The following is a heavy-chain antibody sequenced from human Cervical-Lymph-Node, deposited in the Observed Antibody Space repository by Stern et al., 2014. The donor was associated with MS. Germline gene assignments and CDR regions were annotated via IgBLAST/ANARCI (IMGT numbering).Heavy chain of an antibody. J-gene: IGHJ4*02. V-gene: IGHV1-46*01. Sequence: VQLVESGAEVKKPGASVKVSCKTSGYTFISYNIHWVRQAPGQGLEWMGAISPKIGNTDYAQNFQGRVSVTRYTSTTTVNMELSSLTSEDTAIYYCARKPANNSFDYWGQGTLVAVSS. CDR3: ARKPANNSFDY. CDR1: GYTFISYN. CDR2: ISPKIGNT.